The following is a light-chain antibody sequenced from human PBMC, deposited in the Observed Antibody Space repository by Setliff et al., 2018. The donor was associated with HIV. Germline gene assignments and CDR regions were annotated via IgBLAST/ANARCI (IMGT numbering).Light chain of an antibody. CDR2: EVS. V-gene: IGLV2-14*01. CDR3: SSYTSTSTFVV. J-gene: IGLJ2*01. Sequence: QSALAQPASVSGSPGQSITVSCTATTSDIAAYNYISWYQHHPGKAPKLIIYEVSNRPSGVSNRFSASKSGDTASLTISGLQAEDEADYYCSSYTSTSTFVVFGGGTK. CDR1: TSDIAAYNY.